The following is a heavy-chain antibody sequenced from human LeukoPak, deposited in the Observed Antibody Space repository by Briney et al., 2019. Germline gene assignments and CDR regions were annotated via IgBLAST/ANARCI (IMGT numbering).Heavy chain of an antibody. CDR2: INHSGST. V-gene: IGHV4-34*01. J-gene: IGHJ4*02. Sequence: SETLSLTCAVYGGSFSGYYWSWIRQPPGKGLEWIGEINHSGSTNYNPSLKSRVTISVDTSKNQFSLKLSSVTAADTAVYYCARGPMYYDSSGYLYWGQGTLVTVSS. CDR3: ARGPMYYDSSGYLY. D-gene: IGHD3-22*01. CDR1: GGSFSGYY.